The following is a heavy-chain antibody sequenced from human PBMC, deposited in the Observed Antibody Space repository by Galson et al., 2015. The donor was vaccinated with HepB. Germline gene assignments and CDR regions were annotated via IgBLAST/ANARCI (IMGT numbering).Heavy chain of an antibody. CDR3: ARQVWGSGSYCDY. D-gene: IGHD3-10*01. V-gene: IGHV4-39*01. J-gene: IGHJ4*02. CDR1: GGSISSSSYY. CDR2: IYYSGST. Sequence: QVQLQESGPGLVKPSETLSLTCTVSGGSISSSSYYWGWIRQPPGKGLEWIGSIYYSGSTYYNPSLKSRVTISVDTSKNQFSLKLSSVTAADTAVYYCARQVWGSGSYCDYWGQGTLVTVSS.